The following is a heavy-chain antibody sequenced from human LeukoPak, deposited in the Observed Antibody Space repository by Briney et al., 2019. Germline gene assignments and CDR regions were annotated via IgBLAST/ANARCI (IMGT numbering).Heavy chain of an antibody. V-gene: IGHV3-21*01. CDR2: ISSISSYI. CDR3: ARDPSGTYYPRVSGALDI. CDR1: GFTFSSYS. J-gene: IGHJ3*02. D-gene: IGHD1-26*01. Sequence: GGSLRLSCAASGFTFSSYSMNWVRQAPGKGLEWVSSISSISSYIYYADSVKGRFTVSRDNAKNSLYLQMDSLRAEDTAVYYCARDPSGTYYPRVSGALDIWGQGTMVTVSS.